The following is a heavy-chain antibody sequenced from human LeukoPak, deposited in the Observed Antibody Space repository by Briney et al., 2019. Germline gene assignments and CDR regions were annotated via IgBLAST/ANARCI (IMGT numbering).Heavy chain of an antibody. CDR2: IKSKIDCGTT. CDR1: GFTFSKDW. V-gene: IGHV3-15*01. CDR3: TTEGYCSGGSCYSFDN. Sequence: PGGSLRLSCAASGFTFSKDWMTWVRQVPGKGLEWVARIKSKIDCGTTDYAAPMKGRITISRNDSKNTLYLQMNSLKTEDTAMYYCTTEGYCSGGSCYSFDNWGQGTLVTVSS. D-gene: IGHD2-15*01. J-gene: IGHJ4*02.